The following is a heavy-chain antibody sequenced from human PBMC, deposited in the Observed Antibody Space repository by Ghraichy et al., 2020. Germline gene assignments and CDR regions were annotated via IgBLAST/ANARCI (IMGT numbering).Heavy chain of an antibody. CDR3: ARDSDNGYNYWADY. CDR1: GFTFSSYS. CDR2: ISSSSSTI. Sequence: GGSLRLSCAASGFTFSSYSMNWVRQAPGKGLEWVSYISSSSSTIYYADSVKGRFTISRDNAKNSLYLQMNSLRDEDTAVYYCARDSDNGYNYWADYWGQGTLVTVSS. D-gene: IGHD5-24*01. J-gene: IGHJ4*02. V-gene: IGHV3-48*02.